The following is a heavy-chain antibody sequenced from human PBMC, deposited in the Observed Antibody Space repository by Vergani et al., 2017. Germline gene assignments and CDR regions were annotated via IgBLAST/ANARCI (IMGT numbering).Heavy chain of an antibody. CDR2: TRNKANSYTT. V-gene: IGHV3-72*01. CDR1: GFTFSDHY. CDR3: ARSGYYSVRAFDI. Sequence: EVQLVESGGGLVQPGGSLRLSCAASGFTFSDHYMDWVRQAPGKGLEWVGRTRNKANSYTTEYAASVKGRFTISRDDSKNSLYLQMHSLKTEDTAVYYCARSGYYSVRAFDIWGQGTMVTVSS. D-gene: IGHD3-3*01. J-gene: IGHJ3*02.